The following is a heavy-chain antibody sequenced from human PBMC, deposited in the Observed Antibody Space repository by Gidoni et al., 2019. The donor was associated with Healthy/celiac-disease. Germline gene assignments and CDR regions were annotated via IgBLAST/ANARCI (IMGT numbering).Heavy chain of an antibody. J-gene: IGHJ6*02. D-gene: IGHD2-21*02. CDR1: GGSISSSSYY. CDR3: ARGYCGGDCRYYYYYGMDV. Sequence: QLQLQESVPGLVKPSETLSLTCTVSGGSISSSSYYWGWIRQPPGKGLEWIGSIYYSGSTYYNPSLKSRVTISVDTSKNQFSLKLSSVTAADTAVYYCARGYCGGDCRYYYYYGMDVWGQGTTVTVSS. CDR2: IYYSGST. V-gene: IGHV4-39*01.